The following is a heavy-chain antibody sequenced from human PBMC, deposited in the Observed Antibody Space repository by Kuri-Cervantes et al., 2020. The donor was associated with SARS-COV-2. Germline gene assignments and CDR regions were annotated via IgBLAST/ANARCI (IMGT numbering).Heavy chain of an antibody. CDR1: GFTFSSYA. J-gene: IGHJ4*02. V-gene: IGHV3-23*01. CDR3: AKLWFGELSPPGVDY. D-gene: IGHD3-10*01. CDR2: ISGSGGST. Sequence: GGSLRLSCAASGFTFSSYAMSWVRQAPGKGLEWASAISGSGGSTYYADSVKGRFTISRDNSKNTLYLQMNSLRAEDTAVYYCAKLWFGELSPPGVDYWGQGTLVTVSS.